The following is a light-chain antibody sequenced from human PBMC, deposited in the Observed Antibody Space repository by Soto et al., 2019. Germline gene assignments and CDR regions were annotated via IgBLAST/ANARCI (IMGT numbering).Light chain of an antibody. CDR3: QQYNTWPPLT. J-gene: IGKJ4*01. Sequence: EIVLTQSPATLSVSPGERATLSCRASQSVNFNLAWYQQKPGQAPRLLLSGVATRATGVPARFSGSGSGTEFSLTISNLQSDDFAVYYCQQYNTWPPLTFGGGTKVEV. CDR1: QSVNFN. V-gene: IGKV3-15*01. CDR2: GVA.